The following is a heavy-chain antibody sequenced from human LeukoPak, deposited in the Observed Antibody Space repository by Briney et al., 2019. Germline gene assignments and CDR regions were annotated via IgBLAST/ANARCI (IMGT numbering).Heavy chain of an antibody. CDR3: ARQGTYSSAIGMGY. Sequence: ASVKVSCKASRYTFNNHYMYWVRQAPGQGLEWMGVINPSGGSTSYAQKFQGRVTMTRDTSTRTVYMEVNSLRSEDTAVYYCARQGTYSSAIGMGYWGQGTLVTVYS. CDR1: RYTFNNHY. V-gene: IGHV1-46*02. CDR2: INPSGGST. J-gene: IGHJ4*02. D-gene: IGHD6-19*01.